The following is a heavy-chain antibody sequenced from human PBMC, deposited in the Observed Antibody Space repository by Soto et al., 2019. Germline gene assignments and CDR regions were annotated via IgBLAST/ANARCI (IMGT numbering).Heavy chain of an antibody. J-gene: IGHJ6*02. D-gene: IGHD3-16*01. CDR3: ARAMGDWGTYYYYYGMDV. CDR2: INHSGST. CDR1: GGSFSGYY. V-gene: IGHV4-34*01. Sequence: SETLSLTCAVYGGSFSGYYWSWIRQPPGKGLEWIGEINHSGSTNYNPSLKSRVTISVDTSKNQFSLKLSSVTAADTAVYYCARAMGDWGTYYYYYGMDVWGQGTTVTVSS.